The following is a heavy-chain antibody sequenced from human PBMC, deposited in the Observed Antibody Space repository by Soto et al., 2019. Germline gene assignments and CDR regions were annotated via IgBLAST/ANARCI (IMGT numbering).Heavy chain of an antibody. CDR1: GYTFTSYG. Sequence: QVQLVQSGTEVKKPGASVKVSCKASGYTFTSYGISWVRQAPGQGLEWMGWISAYNGNTYYAQTLQGRVTMTTDTSTTTAYVELRSLRSDDTAVYYCARYGATTAFDYWGQGTLVTVSS. D-gene: IGHD1-26*01. CDR3: ARYGATTAFDY. V-gene: IGHV1-18*01. CDR2: ISAYNGNT. J-gene: IGHJ4*02.